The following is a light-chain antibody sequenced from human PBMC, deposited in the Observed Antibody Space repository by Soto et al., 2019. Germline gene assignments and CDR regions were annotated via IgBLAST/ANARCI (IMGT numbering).Light chain of an antibody. CDR2: AAS. V-gene: IGKV1-39*01. Sequence: DIQMTQSPSSLSASVGDRVTITCRASQSISSYLNWYQQKPGKAPKLLIYAASNLQSGVPSRFSGSGSGTDFTLSISSLQPEDVASYYCQQYDTYPLTFGGGTRVELK. CDR1: QSISSY. J-gene: IGKJ4*01. CDR3: QQYDTYPLT.